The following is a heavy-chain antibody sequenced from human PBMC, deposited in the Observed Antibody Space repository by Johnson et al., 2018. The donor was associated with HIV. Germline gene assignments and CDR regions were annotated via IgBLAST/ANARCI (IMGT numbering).Heavy chain of an antibody. CDR1: GFTFDDYG. J-gene: IGHJ3*02. D-gene: IGHD3-10*01. CDR3: EKYGSGGYFPGAFDI. Sequence: VQLVESGGGVVRPGGSLRLSCAASGFTFDDYGMSWVRQVPGKGLEWVSGISWNGGSTGYADSVRGRFTISRDNAKNSLFLQMNRLRAEDTALYYCEKYGSGGYFPGAFDIWGQGTMVTVSS. CDR2: ISWNGGST. V-gene: IGHV3-20*04.